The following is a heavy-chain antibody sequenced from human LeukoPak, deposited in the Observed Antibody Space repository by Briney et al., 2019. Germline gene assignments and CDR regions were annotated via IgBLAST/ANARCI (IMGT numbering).Heavy chain of an antibody. CDR3: ARNGATQFYYYGMDV. V-gene: IGHV1-69*01. J-gene: IGHJ6*02. Sequence: SVKASCKASGGTFSSYAISWVRQAPGQGLEWTGGIIPIFGTANYAQKFQGRVTITADESTSTAYMELSSLRSEDTAVYYCARNGATQFYYYGMDVWGQGTTVTVSS. D-gene: IGHD1-26*01. CDR1: GGTFSSYA. CDR2: IIPIFGTA.